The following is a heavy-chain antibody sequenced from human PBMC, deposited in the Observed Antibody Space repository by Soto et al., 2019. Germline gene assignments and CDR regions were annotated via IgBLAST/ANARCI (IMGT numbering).Heavy chain of an antibody. CDR3: ATTTVTSYYGMDV. V-gene: IGHV3-23*01. CDR1: GFTFSSYA. Sequence: GESLKISCAASGFTFSSYAMSWVRQAPGKGLEWVSAISGSGGSTYYADSVKGRFTISRDNSKNTLYLQMNSLRAEDTAVYYCATTTVTSYYGMDVWGQGTTVTVSS. J-gene: IGHJ6*02. CDR2: ISGSGGST. D-gene: IGHD4-17*01.